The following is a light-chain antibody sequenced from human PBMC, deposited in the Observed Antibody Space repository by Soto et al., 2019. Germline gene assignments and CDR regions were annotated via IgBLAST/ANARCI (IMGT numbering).Light chain of an antibody. CDR1: QSLLYNNTYNY. Sequence: DIVMTQSPLSLPVTPGEPASISCRSSQSLLYNNTYNYLDWYVQKPGQSPQLLIYFGSNRAPGVPDRFSGSGSGTDFTLKSNRVEAEDVGTYYCMQARKILTFCQVTRLEVK. V-gene: IGKV2-28*01. CDR3: MQARKILT. CDR2: FGS. J-gene: IGKJ5*01.